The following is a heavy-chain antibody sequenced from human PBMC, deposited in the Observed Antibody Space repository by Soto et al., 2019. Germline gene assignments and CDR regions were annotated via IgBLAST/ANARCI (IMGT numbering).Heavy chain of an antibody. CDR3: AKVSYDSSGYYFDPDAFDI. D-gene: IGHD3-22*01. CDR2: ISGSGGST. CDR1: GSTFSSYA. J-gene: IGHJ3*02. V-gene: IGHV3-23*01. Sequence: GGSLRLSCAASGSTFSSYAMSWVRQAPGKGLEWVSAISGSGGSTYYADSVEGRFTISRDNSKNTLYLQMNSLRAEDTAVYYCAKVSYDSSGYYFDPDAFDIWGQGTMVTVSS.